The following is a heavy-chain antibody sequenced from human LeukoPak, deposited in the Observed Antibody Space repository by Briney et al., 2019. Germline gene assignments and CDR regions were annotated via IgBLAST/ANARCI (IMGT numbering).Heavy chain of an antibody. CDR3: ARGSSGVTISSYGMDV. J-gene: IGHJ6*04. D-gene: IGHD3-9*01. CDR1: GFTFSDHY. CDR2: TKNKANSYTT. V-gene: IGHV3-72*01. Sequence: PGGSLRLSCAASGFTFSDHYMDWVRQAPGKGLEWVGRTKNKANSYTTQYAASVRGRFTISRDDSKNSLYLQMNILKTEDTAVYYCARGSSGVTISSYGMDVWGKGTTVTVSS.